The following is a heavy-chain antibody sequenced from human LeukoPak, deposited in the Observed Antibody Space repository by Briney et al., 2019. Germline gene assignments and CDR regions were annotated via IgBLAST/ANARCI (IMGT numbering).Heavy chain of an antibody. Sequence: GGSLRLSCAASGCTFSDYYMSWIRQAPGKGLEWVSYISSSGSTIYYADSVKGRFTISRDNAKNSLYLQMNSLRAEDTAVYYCAREGIAAATAFDIWGQGTMVTVSS. CDR3: AREGIAAATAFDI. V-gene: IGHV3-11*01. J-gene: IGHJ3*02. D-gene: IGHD6-13*01. CDR2: ISSSGSTI. CDR1: GCTFSDYY.